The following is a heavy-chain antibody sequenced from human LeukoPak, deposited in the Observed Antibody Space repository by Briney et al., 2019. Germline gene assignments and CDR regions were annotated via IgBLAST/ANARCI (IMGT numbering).Heavy chain of an antibody. J-gene: IGHJ4*02. Sequence: GGTLRLSCAASGFTFTTYDMSWVRQAPGKGLEWVSAIIGSGGSTYYADSVKGRFTISRDNSKNTLYLQMNSLRAEDTAVYYCAKGTYYYDSSGYYGGYYFDYWGQGTLVTVSS. CDR2: IIGSGGST. V-gene: IGHV3-23*01. D-gene: IGHD3-22*01. CDR3: AKGTYYYDSSGYYGGYYFDY. CDR1: GFTFTTYD.